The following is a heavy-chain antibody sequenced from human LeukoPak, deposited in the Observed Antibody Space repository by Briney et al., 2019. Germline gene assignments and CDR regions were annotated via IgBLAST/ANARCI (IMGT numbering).Heavy chain of an antibody. Sequence: SETLSLTCAVSGGSFFGYHWNWIRQPPGKGLEWIGEINHRGITNYNPSLKSRVTISVDTSKNQFSLRLRSVTAADTAVYYCARDPTTVITIPYYFDDWGQGTLVTVSS. J-gene: IGHJ4*02. D-gene: IGHD4-23*01. CDR1: GGSFFGYH. V-gene: IGHV4-34*01. CDR2: INHRGIT. CDR3: ARDPTTVITIPYYFDD.